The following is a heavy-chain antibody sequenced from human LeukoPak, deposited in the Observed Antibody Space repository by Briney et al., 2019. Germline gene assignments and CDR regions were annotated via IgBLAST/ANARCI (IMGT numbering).Heavy chain of an antibody. J-gene: IGHJ6*03. D-gene: IGHD6-6*01. CDR3: ARGPRHSSGGYYYMDV. CDR1: GYTFTSYD. Sequence: GGPVKVSCKASGYTFTSYDINWVRQATGQGLEWMGWMNPNSGNTGYAQKFQGRVTMTRNTSISTAYMELSSLRSEDTAVYYCARGPRHSSGGYYYMDVWGKGTTVTISS. V-gene: IGHV1-8*02. CDR2: MNPNSGNT.